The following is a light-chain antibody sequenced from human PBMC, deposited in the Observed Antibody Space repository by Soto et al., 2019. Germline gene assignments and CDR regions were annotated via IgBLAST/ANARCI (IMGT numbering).Light chain of an antibody. Sequence: DIQMTQSPSTLSASVGDRVTITCRASQSISGWLAWYQQKPGKAPKVLIYDVSTLESGVSSRFSGGGSGTEFTLTISSLQPDDFATYYCQQHNSSPCTFGQGTKVDIK. CDR1: QSISGW. J-gene: IGKJ1*01. CDR3: QQHNSSPCT. CDR2: DVS. V-gene: IGKV1-5*01.